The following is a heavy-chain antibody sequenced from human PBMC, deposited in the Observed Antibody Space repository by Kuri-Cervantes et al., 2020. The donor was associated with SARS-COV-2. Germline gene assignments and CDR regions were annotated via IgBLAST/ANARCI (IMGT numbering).Heavy chain of an antibody. CDR2: IYPTDSDT. J-gene: IGHJ5*02. CDR3: ARRSCDGGSCYSP. Sequence: GGCLRLSCKASGYTFSSHWIGWVRQMPGKGLEWMGIIYPTDSDTRYSPSFQGQVTISVDESISTAYLQWSSLKASDTAIYYCARRSCDGGSCYSPWGQGTLVTVSS. D-gene: IGHD2-15*01. V-gene: IGHV5-51*01. CDR1: GYTFSSHW.